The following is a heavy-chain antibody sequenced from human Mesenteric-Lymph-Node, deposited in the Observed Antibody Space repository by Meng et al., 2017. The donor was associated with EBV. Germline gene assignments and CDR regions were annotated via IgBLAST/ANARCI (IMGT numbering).Heavy chain of an antibody. CDR1: GYDFPTYY. D-gene: IGHD3-10*01. J-gene: IGHJ2*01. CDR3: ARGVTWYFDL. V-gene: IGHV5-51*03. Sequence: EGQLVPSGADGRMPGGSLKISCKASGYDFPTYYIAWVRQMPGKGLEWMGIIYPGDSDTRYNPSFRGQVTISADESITTAYLQWSSLKASDNAIYYCARGVTWYFDLWGRGTLVTVSS. CDR2: IYPGDSDT.